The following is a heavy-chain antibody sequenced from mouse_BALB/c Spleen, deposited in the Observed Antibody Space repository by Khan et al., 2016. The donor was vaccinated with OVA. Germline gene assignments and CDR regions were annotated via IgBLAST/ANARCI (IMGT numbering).Heavy chain of an antibody. CDR3: ASTDRIKY. Sequence: VQLKESGPGLVKPSQSLSLTCTVTGYSITSGYGWNWIRQFPGNKLEWMGYISYSGITNYNPSLKSRISITRDTSKNQFFLQLNSVTTEDTATYCNASTDRIKYWGQGTTLTVSS. J-gene: IGHJ2*01. CDR2: ISYSGIT. V-gene: IGHV3-2*02. D-gene: IGHD2-14*01. CDR1: GYSITSGYG.